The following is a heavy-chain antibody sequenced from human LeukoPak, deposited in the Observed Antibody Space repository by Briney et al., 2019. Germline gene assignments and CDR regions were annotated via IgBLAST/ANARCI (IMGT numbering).Heavy chain of an antibody. CDR3: ARYDGGSGPFDY. D-gene: IGHD3-10*01. Sequence: GGSLRLSRAVSGFTVSSNYMSWVRQAPGKGLEWVSGLYNGGNTYYADSVKGRFTVSRDNSKNTLYLQMNSLRAEDTAVYYCARYDGGSGPFDYWGQGTLVTVSS. J-gene: IGHJ4*02. V-gene: IGHV3-53*01. CDR2: LYNGGNT. CDR1: GFTVSSNY.